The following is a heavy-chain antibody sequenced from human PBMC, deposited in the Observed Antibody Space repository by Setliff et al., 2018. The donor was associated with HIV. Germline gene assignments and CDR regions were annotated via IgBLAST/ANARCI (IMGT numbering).Heavy chain of an antibody. CDR3: ARGLPCRHSFIAAAGGFYYYCMDV. J-gene: IGHJ6*02. V-gene: IGHV4-59*12. D-gene: IGHD6-13*01. CDR1: GGSISSYY. CDR2: MYYSGST. Sequence: SETLSLTCTVSGGSISSYYWSWIRQPPGKGLEWIGYMYYSGSTNYNPSLKSRVTISVDTSKNQFSLKLNSVTASATAVYYCARGLPCRHSFIAAAGGFYYYCMDVWGHGTTVTVSS.